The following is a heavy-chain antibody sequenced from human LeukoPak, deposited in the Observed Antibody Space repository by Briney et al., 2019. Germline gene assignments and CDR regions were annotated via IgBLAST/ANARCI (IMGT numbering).Heavy chain of an antibody. CDR3: TRTPDGRNWFNP. V-gene: IGHV3-74*01. J-gene: IGHJ5*02. CDR2: IHGDGSRT. Sequence: HPGGSLRLSCAASGLTFRNYWFHWVRQAPGKGLVWVSHIHGDGSRTSYADSVKGRFTISKDNRRNIVYLQMNSLTVEDTAMYYCTRTPDGRNWFNPWGQGTLVTVFS. CDR1: GLTFRNYW. D-gene: IGHD1-14*01.